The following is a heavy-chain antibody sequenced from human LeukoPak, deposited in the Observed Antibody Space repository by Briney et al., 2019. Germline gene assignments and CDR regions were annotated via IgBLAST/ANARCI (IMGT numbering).Heavy chain of an antibody. CDR3: ARDRYSSSWQARSGGWYFDL. J-gene: IGHJ2*01. V-gene: IGHV3-66*01. CDR1: GFTVSSNY. CDR2: IYSGGST. Sequence: PGGSLRLSCAASGFTVSSNYMSWVRQAPGKGLEWVSVIYSGGSTYYADSVKGRFTISRDNSKNTLYLQMNSLRAEDTAVYYCARDRYSSSWQARSGGWYFDLWGRGTLVTVSS. D-gene: IGHD6-13*01.